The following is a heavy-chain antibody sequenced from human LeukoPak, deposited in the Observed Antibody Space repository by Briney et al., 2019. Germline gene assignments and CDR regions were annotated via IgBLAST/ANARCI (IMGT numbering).Heavy chain of an antibody. D-gene: IGHD1-26*01. J-gene: IGHJ5*02. Sequence: GGSLRLSCAASEFTFSIYEMNWVRQTPGKGLEWLSYISSSGNSIYYADSVGGRFTISRDNAKNSPYLQMSSLRVEDTAVYYCARGGSAASSNWFDAWGQGTLVTVSS. CDR1: EFTFSIYE. V-gene: IGHV3-48*03. CDR3: ARGGSAASSNWFDA. CDR2: ISSSGNSI.